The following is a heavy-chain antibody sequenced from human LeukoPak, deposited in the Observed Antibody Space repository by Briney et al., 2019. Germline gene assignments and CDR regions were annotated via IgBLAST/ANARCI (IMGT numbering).Heavy chain of an antibody. Sequence: GESLRLSCVDSEFTFSSYWMHWVRQAPGEGLVWVSRINTDGSTTDYADSVKGRFTISRDNSKNTLYLQMNSLRAEDTAVYYCARGPYYYDSSGYYSVGFDPWGQGTLVTVSS. CDR2: INTDGSTT. V-gene: IGHV3-74*01. J-gene: IGHJ5*02. CDR3: ARGPYYYDSSGYYSVGFDP. D-gene: IGHD3-22*01. CDR1: EFTFSSYW.